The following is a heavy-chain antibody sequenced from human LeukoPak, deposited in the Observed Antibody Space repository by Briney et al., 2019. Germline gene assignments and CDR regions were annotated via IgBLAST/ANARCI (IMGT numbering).Heavy chain of an antibody. J-gene: IGHJ4*02. CDR3: ARGGLDY. V-gene: IGHV4-61*02. CDR1: GGSISSGSYY. Sequence: SQTLSLTCTVSGGSISSGSYYWSWIRQPAGKGLEWIGRIYTSGSTYYNPSLKSRVTISVDTSKNQFSLKLSSVTAADTAVYYCARGGLDYWGQGTLVTVSS. CDR2: IYTSGST.